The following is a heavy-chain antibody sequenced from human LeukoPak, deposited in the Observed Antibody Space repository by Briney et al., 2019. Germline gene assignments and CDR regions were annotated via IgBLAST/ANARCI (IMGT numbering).Heavy chain of an antibody. D-gene: IGHD2-15*01. CDR3: AREAPGYCSGGSCYSGYFDY. CDR1: GFTFSSYG. V-gene: IGHV3-30*02. CDR2: IRYDGSNK. J-gene: IGHJ4*02. Sequence: PGGSLRLSCAASGFTFSSYGMHWVRQAPGKGLEWVAFIRYDGSNKYYADSVKGRFTISRDNSKNTLYLQMNSLRAEDTAVYYCAREAPGYCSGGSCYSGYFDYWGKGTLATVSS.